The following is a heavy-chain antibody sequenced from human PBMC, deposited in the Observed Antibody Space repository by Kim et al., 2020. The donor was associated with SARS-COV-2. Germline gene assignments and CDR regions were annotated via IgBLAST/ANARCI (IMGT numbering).Heavy chain of an antibody. V-gene: IGHV7-4-1*02. Sequence: ASVKVSCKASGYTFTNYAINWVRQAPGQGLEWMGWLNTNTGNPTFAQGFTGRFVFSLDTSVSTAYLQISSLKAEDTAVYYCARADYYDSSGPLHFQHWGQGTLVTVSS. CDR3: ARADYYDSSGPLHFQH. D-gene: IGHD3-22*01. J-gene: IGHJ1*01. CDR2: LNTNTGNP. CDR1: GYTFTNYA.